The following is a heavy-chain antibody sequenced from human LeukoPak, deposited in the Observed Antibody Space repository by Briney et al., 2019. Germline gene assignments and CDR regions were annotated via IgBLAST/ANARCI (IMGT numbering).Heavy chain of an antibody. V-gene: IGHV3-23*01. J-gene: IGHJ4*02. CDR2: ISGSGGSK. CDR3: AKDLGYDSSGSDY. D-gene: IGHD3-22*01. Sequence: GGSLRLSCAASGFTFDTYGMSWVRQAPGKGLEWVSAISGSGGSKYYADSVKGRFTISRDNSKNKLYLQMNSLRAEDTAVYYCAKDLGYDSSGSDYWGQGTLVTVSS. CDR1: GFTFDTYG.